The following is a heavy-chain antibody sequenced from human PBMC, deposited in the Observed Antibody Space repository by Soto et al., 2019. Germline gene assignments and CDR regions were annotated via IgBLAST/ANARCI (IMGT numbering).Heavy chain of an antibody. Sequence: EVQLLESGGGLVQPGGSLRLSCAASGFTFSSYAMSWVRQAPGKGLEWVSAISGSGGSTYYADPVKGRFTISRDNSKNTLYLQMNSLRAEDTAVYYCAKQGDFGVVFPNYYFDYWGQGTLVTVSS. J-gene: IGHJ4*02. CDR3: AKQGDFGVVFPNYYFDY. D-gene: IGHD3-3*01. CDR2: ISGSGGST. CDR1: GFTFSSYA. V-gene: IGHV3-23*01.